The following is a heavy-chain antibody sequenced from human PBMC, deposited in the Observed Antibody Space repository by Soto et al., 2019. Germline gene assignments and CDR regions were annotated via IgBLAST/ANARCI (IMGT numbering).Heavy chain of an antibody. CDR1: GDSMSKYY. CDR2: IWTSGST. CDR3: ARTVGAAYYFDF. Sequence: QVQLQESGPGLVKPSETLSLTCNVSGDSMSKYYCSWVRQPAGKGLEWIGRIWTSGSTNYNPSLKSRVTMSIDTSNTHFSLDLKSVTAADTAVYYCARTVGAAYYFDFWGQGVLVTVSS. J-gene: IGHJ4*02. V-gene: IGHV4-4*07. D-gene: IGHD3-16*01.